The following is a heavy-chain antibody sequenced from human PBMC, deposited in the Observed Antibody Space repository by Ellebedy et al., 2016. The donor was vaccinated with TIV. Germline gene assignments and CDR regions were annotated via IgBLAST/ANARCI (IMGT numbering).Heavy chain of an antibody. V-gene: IGHV3-64*04. D-gene: IGHD3-16*01. CDR2: ISSNGGST. J-gene: IGHJ6*02. CDR3: VPEIREYGMDV. CDR1: GFTFSSYA. Sequence: GESLKISXAASGFTFSSYAMHWVRQAPGKGLEYVSAISSNGGSTYYADSVKGRFTISRDNSKNTLYLQMNSLRAEDTAVYYCVPEIREYGMDVWGQGTTVTVSS.